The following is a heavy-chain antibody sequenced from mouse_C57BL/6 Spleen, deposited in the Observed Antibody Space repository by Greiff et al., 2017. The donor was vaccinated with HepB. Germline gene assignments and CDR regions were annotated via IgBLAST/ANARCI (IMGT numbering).Heavy chain of an antibody. J-gene: IGHJ2*01. CDR3: ARWDYGSSLYYFDY. D-gene: IGHD1-1*01. V-gene: IGHV1-55*01. Sequence: VKLQQPGAELVKPGASVKMSCKASGYTFTSYWITWVKQRPGQGLEWIGDIYPGSGSTNYNEKFKSKATLTVDTSSSTAYMQLSSLTSEDSAVYYCARWDYGSSLYYFDYWGQGTTLTVSS. CDR2: IYPGSGST. CDR1: GYTFTSYW.